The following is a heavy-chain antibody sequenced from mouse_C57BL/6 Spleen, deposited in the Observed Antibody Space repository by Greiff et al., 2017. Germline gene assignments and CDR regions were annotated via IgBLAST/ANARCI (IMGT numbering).Heavy chain of an antibody. CDR3: TTWDYEKGDFDY. Sequence: EVQLQQSGAELVRPGASVKLSCTASGFNIKDYYMHWVKQRPEKGLEWIGRIDPEDGDTEYAPKFQGKATMTADTSSNTAYLQLSSLTSEDTAVYYCTTWDYEKGDFDYWGQGTTLTVSS. D-gene: IGHD2-4*01. CDR1: GFNIKDYY. V-gene: IGHV14-1*01. J-gene: IGHJ2*01. CDR2: IDPEDGDT.